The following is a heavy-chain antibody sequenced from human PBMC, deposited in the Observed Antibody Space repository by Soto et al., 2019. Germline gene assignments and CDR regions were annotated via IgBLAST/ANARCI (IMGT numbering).Heavy chain of an antibody. J-gene: IGHJ3*01. CDR2: IRSKAYGGTT. D-gene: IGHD3-10*01. CDR1: GFTFGDYA. CDR3: TGVVGGAASVVFNF. V-gene: IGHV3-49*03. Sequence: PGGSLRLSCTASGFTFGDYAMSWFRQAPGKGLEWVGFIRSKAYGGTTEYAASVKGRFTISRDDSKSIAYLQMNSLKTEDTAVYYFTGVVGGAASVVFNFGGKGKMAPVS.